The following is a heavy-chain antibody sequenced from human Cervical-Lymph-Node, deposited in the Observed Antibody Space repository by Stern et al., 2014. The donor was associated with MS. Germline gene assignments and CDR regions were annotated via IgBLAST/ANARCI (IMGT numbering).Heavy chain of an antibody. D-gene: IGHD6-6*01. J-gene: IGHJ4*02. CDR2: LFWDDDK. Sequence: QVTLRESGPTLVQPSQTLTLTCTFSGFSLTTRGVGVGWVRQPPGKAPEWLALLFWDDDKRYSPSLKSRLTISKDTSKNQVVLTMANMDPVDTATYYCAHRGGWGSSSSFDYWGQGTLVSVSS. CDR3: AHRGGWGSSSSFDY. V-gene: IGHV2-5*02. CDR1: GFSLTTRGVG.